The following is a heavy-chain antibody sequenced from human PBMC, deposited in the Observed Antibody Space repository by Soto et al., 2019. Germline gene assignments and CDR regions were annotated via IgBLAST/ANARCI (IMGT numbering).Heavy chain of an antibody. CDR3: ARLNKPGWFDP. V-gene: IGHV4-39*01. Sequence: QLQLQESGPGLVKPSENLSLTCTVSGGSIISSNYWAWIRQPPGTGLEWIGTIYYTGSTYYNPSLKSRITMSVDTSKRQFSLTLSSVTAADTAVYYCARLNKPGWFDPWGQGTLVTVSS. CDR1: GGSIISSNY. CDR2: IYYTGST. J-gene: IGHJ5*02.